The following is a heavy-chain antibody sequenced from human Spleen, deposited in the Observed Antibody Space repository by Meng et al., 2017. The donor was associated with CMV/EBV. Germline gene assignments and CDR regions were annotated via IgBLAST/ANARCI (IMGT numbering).Heavy chain of an antibody. V-gene: IGHV1-46*02. D-gene: IGHD2-15*01. Sequence: TFNTYYMHWVRRAPGQGLEWMGIINPSGGSTSYAQKFQGRVTMTRDTSTSTIHMELSSLRSEDTALYYCARGRRCSGGRCYSAEFDYWGQGTLVTVSS. CDR1: TFNTYY. CDR2: INPSGGST. J-gene: IGHJ4*02. CDR3: ARGRRCSGGRCYSAEFDY.